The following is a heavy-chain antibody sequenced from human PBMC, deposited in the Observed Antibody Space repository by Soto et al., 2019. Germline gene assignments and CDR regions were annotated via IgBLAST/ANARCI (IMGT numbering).Heavy chain of an antibody. V-gene: IGHV4-34*01. CDR1: GGSFSGYY. D-gene: IGHD3-3*01. CDR2: INHSGST. Sequence: SETLSLTCAVYGGSFSGYYRSWIRQPPGKGLEWIGEINHSGSTNYNPSLKSRVTISVDTSKNQFSLKLSSVTAADTAVYYCARAPRGYDFWSGYYNLYYGMDVWGQGTTVTVSS. CDR3: ARAPRGYDFWSGYYNLYYGMDV. J-gene: IGHJ6*02.